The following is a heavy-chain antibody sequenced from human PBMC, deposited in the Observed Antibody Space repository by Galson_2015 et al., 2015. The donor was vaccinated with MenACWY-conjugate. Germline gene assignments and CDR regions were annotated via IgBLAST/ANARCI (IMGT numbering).Heavy chain of an antibody. V-gene: IGHV4-59*12. Sequence: SETLSLTCTVSGGSISTYYWSWIRQPPGKGLEWIGYIGYNGSTNYNPSLMSRVSISVDTSTNQFSLKLSSATAADTAVYYCAREKPSTVVVSAFDFWGQGTMVTVSS. CDR2: IGYNGST. CDR1: GGSISTYY. D-gene: IGHD2-15*01. J-gene: IGHJ3*01. CDR3: AREKPSTVVVSAFDF.